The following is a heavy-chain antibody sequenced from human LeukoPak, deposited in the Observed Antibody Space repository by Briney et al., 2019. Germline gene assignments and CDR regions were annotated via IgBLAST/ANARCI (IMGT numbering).Heavy chain of an antibody. Sequence: GGSLTRSCAASGLTFISYNMNWLRQAPGKGLEWVSYISSNSSTMYYADSVKGRFTISRDNAKNSLYLQMNSLRAEDTAVYYCARGYSGYDSWGQGTLVTLSS. D-gene: IGHD5-12*01. V-gene: IGHV3-48*01. CDR1: GLTFISYN. CDR2: ISSNSSTM. CDR3: ARGYSGYDS. J-gene: IGHJ5*02.